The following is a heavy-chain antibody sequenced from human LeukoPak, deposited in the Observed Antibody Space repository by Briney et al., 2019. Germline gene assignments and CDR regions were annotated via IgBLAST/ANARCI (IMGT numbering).Heavy chain of an antibody. CDR3: ASVAGTGAHN. J-gene: IGHJ4*02. CDR1: GFTFSSYS. V-gene: IGHV3-48*01. D-gene: IGHD6-13*01. CDR2: ISSSSSTI. Sequence: GGSLRLSCAAPGFTFSSYSMNWVRQAPGRGLEWVSYISSSSSTIYYADSVKGRFTISRDNAKNSLYLQMNSLRAEDTAVYYCASVAGTGAHNWGQGTLVTVSS.